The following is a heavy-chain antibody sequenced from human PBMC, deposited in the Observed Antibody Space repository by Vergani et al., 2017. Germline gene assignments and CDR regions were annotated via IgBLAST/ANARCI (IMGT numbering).Heavy chain of an antibody. CDR1: GGSISSYY. J-gene: IGHJ4*02. V-gene: IGHV4-59*01. CDR2: IYYSGST. D-gene: IGHD3-9*01. Sequence: QVQLQESGPGLVKPSETLSLTCTVSGGSISSYYWSWIRQPPGKGLEWIGYIYYSGSTNYNPSLKRRVTISVDTSKNQFSLKLSSVTAADTAVYYCAGKTSAYDILTGYYHTHPFDYWGQGTLVTVSS. CDR3: AGKTSAYDILTGYYHTHPFDY.